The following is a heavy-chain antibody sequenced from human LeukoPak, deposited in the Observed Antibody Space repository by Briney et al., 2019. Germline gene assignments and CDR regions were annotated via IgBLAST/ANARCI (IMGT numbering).Heavy chain of an antibody. Sequence: GRSLRLSCAASGFTFSSYGMHWVRQAPGKGLEWVAVISYDGSNKYYADSVKGRFTISRDNSKNTLYLQMNSLGAEDTAVYYCAKGVIYDSSGYYYEEEVYYFDYWGQGTLVTVSS. CDR1: GFTFSSYG. CDR2: ISYDGSNK. J-gene: IGHJ4*02. V-gene: IGHV3-30*18. CDR3: AKGVIYDSSGYYYEEEVYYFDY. D-gene: IGHD3-22*01.